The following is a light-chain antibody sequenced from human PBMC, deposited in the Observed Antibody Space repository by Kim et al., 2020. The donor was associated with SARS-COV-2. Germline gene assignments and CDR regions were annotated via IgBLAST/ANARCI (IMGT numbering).Light chain of an antibody. CDR1: GLAKKV. CDR3: YSATDNDTYV. Sequence: SPGQTARITCSGHGLAKKVGRWFQQKPGQAPVLVISKDTERPSGIPERFSGSSSGTTVTLTINGAQVEDEADYYCYSATDNDTYVFGPGTKVTVL. J-gene: IGLJ1*01. CDR2: KDT. V-gene: IGLV3-27*01.